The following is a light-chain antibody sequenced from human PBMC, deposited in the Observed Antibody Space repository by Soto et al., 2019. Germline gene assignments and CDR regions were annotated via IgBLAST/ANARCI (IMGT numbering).Light chain of an antibody. CDR2: GVT. V-gene: IGLV2-14*03. J-gene: IGLJ3*02. CDR1: SSDVGAYNY. CDR3: SSFTAHSTTV. Sequence: QSVLTQPASVSGSPGQSITIACAGSSSDVGAYNYISWYQQHPGKAPKLMIYGVTDRPSGISNRFSGSKSGNTASLTISRLQAEDEATYHCSSFTAHSTTVFGEGTKLTVL.